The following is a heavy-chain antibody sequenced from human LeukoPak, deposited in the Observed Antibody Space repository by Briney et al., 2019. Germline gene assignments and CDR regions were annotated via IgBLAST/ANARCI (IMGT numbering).Heavy chain of an antibody. CDR1: GASISDHF. CDR2: VYTSENT. CDR3: ARGWGPLRRFDP. Sequence: SETLSLTCTVSGASISDHFWSWIRQPAGKGLEWIGRVYTSENTNYNPSLKSRVSMTLDTSKNQLSLNMYSVTAADTVVYYCARGWGPLRRFDPWGQGTLVTVSS. D-gene: IGHD1-26*01. J-gene: IGHJ5*02. V-gene: IGHV4-4*07.